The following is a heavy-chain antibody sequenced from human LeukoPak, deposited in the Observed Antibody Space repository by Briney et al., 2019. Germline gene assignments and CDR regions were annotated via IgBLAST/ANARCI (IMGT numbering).Heavy chain of an antibody. J-gene: IGHJ6*02. V-gene: IGHV3-23*01. CDR1: GLTFSSYA. Sequence: PGGSLRLSCAASGLTFSSYAMSWVRQAPGKGLEWVLGTSGSGGSTYYADSVKGRFTISRDNSKSTLYLQMNSLRAEDTAVYYCAKGSGNYPRGPYGVDVWGQGTTVTVSS. CDR3: AKGSGNYPRGPYGVDV. CDR2: TSGSGGST. D-gene: IGHD1-26*01.